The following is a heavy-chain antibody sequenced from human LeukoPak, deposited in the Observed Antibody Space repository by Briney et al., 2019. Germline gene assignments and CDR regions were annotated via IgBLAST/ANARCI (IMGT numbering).Heavy chain of an antibody. CDR1: GFTFSSYA. Sequence: GGSLRLSCAASGFTFSSYAMSWARQAPGKGLEWVSGISGNGGGTYYADSVKGRFTISRDNSKNTLYLQMNSLRAENTAVYYCAKSFGYSRSWFDYWGQGTLVTVSS. CDR2: ISGNGGGT. CDR3: AKSFGYSRSWFDY. J-gene: IGHJ4*02. D-gene: IGHD6-13*01. V-gene: IGHV3-23*01.